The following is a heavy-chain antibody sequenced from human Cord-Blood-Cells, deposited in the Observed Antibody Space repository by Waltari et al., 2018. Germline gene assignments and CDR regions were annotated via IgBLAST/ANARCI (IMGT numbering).Heavy chain of an antibody. CDR2: IYHSGRT. CDR1: GYSISSGYY. D-gene: IGHD4-4*01. Sequence: QVQLQESGPGLVKPSETLSLTCTVSGYSISSGYYWGWIRQPPGKGLEWIGSIYHSGRTYYNPSLTSRVTISVDTSKNQFSLKLSSVTAADTAVYYCARAYSNWFDPWGQGTLVTVSS. J-gene: IGHJ5*02. CDR3: ARAYSNWFDP. V-gene: IGHV4-38-2*02.